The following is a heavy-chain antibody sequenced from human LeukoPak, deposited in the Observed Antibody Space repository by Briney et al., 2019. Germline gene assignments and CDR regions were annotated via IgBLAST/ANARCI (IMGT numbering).Heavy chain of an antibody. V-gene: IGHV3-23*01. D-gene: IGHD3-10*01. Sequence: GGSLRLSCAASGFTFSSYAMSWVRQAPGKGLEWVSAISGSGGSTYYADSVKGRFTISRDNSKDTLYLQMNSLRAEGTAVYYCAKAYYGSGSYPIFDYWGQGTLVTVSS. CDR1: GFTFSSYA. CDR3: AKAYYGSGSYPIFDY. J-gene: IGHJ4*02. CDR2: ISGSGGST.